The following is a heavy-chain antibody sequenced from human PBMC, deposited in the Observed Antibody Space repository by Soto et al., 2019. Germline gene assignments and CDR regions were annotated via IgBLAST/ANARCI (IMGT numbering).Heavy chain of an antibody. V-gene: IGHV3-49*04. CDR3: TRVFYDFWTYYYGMDV. J-gene: IGHJ6*02. CDR2: IRSKAYGGTT. CDR1: GFTFGDYA. Sequence: GGSLRLSCTASGFTFGDYAMSWVRQAPGKGLEWVGFIRSKAYGGTTEYAASVKGRFTISRDDSKSIAYLQMNSLKTEDTAVYYCTRVFYDFWTYYYGMDVWGQGTTVTVSS. D-gene: IGHD3-3*01.